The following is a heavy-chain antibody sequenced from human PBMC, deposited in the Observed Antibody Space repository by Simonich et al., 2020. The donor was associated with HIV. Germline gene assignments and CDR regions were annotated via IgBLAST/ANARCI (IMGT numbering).Heavy chain of an antibody. CDR3: ARADWESDLHWYFDL. Sequence: QVQLQESGPGLVKPSETLSLTCGVSGYSIRNGYYWGWIRQPPGKGLEWIGSIEHSGRTYYNPSLKRRVTISVDTSKNQFSLNLTSVTAADTAVYYCARADWESDLHWYFDLWGRGTLVTVSS. D-gene: IGHD3-9*01. J-gene: IGHJ2*01. CDR1: GYSIRNGYY. CDR2: IEHSGRT. V-gene: IGHV4-38-2*01.